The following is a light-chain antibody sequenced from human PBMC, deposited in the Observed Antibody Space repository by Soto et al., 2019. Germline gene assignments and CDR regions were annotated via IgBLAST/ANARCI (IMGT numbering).Light chain of an antibody. J-gene: IGKJ4*01. Sequence: EIVLTQSPATLSLSPGERATLSCRASQSVSSYLAWYQQKLGQVPRLLIYDASNRATGIPARFSGSGSGTDFTRTISSLEPEDFAAYYCQQRSNWPPLTFGGGTKVEIK. CDR2: DAS. V-gene: IGKV3-11*01. CDR3: QQRSNWPPLT. CDR1: QSVSSY.